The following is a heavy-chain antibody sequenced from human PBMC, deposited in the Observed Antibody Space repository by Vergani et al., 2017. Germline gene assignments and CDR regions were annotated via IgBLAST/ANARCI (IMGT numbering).Heavy chain of an antibody. J-gene: IGHJ4*02. D-gene: IGHD6-19*01. Sequence: VQLVQSGAEVKKPGESLRISCKGSGYSFTSYWISWVRQMPGKGLEWMGIINPSGGSQSYAQKFQVRVTMTRDTSTSTFYMELSSLRSEDTAVYYCARRAVAGTWYFDYWGQGTLVTVSS. CDR3: ARRAVAGTWYFDY. V-gene: IGHV1-46*01. CDR2: INPSGGSQ. CDR1: GYSFTSYW.